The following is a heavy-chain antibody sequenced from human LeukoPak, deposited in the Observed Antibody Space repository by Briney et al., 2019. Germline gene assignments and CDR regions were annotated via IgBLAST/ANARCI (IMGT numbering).Heavy chain of an antibody. CDR1: GGSISTYY. CDR3: ARGTTVTTPPRYYYGMDV. D-gene: IGHD4-17*01. V-gene: IGHV4-59*01. J-gene: IGHJ6*02. CDR2: FYYSGST. Sequence: SETLSLTCTVSGGSISTYYWSWIRQPPGKGLEWIGYFYYSGSTNYNPSLKSRVTMSVDTSKNQFSLKLSSVTAADTAVYYCARGTTVTTPPRYYYGMDVWGQGTTVTVSS.